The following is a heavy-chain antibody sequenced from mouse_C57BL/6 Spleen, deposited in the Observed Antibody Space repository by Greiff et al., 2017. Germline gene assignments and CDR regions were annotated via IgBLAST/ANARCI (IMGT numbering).Heavy chain of an antibody. D-gene: IGHD2-2*01. CDR1: GYTFTDYY. J-gene: IGHJ4*01. CDR3: ARGGLGYDMDY. Sequence: EVQLQQSGPELVKPGASVKISCKASGYTFTDYYMNWVKQSHGKSLEWIGDINPNNGGTSYNQKFKGKATLTVDKSSSTAYMELRSLTSEDSAVYYCARGGLGYDMDYWGQGTSVTVSS. V-gene: IGHV1-26*01. CDR2: INPNNGGT.